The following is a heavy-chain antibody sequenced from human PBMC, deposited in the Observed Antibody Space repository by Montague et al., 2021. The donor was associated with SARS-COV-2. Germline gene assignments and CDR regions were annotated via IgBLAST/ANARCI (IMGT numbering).Heavy chain of an antibody. CDR1: GDSISGSRHF. CDR3: ARGVSYGSGFLSE. J-gene: IGHJ4*02. CDR2: IYHTGTT. D-gene: IGHD3-10*01. Sequence: TLSLTCNVSGDSISGSRHFWNWLSQHPGKGLEWIGYIYHTGTTHYRPSLKSRATLSVDISQNQFSLKLNSMTAADTAIYYCARGVSYGSGFLSEWGPGTLVIVSS. V-gene: IGHV4-31*03.